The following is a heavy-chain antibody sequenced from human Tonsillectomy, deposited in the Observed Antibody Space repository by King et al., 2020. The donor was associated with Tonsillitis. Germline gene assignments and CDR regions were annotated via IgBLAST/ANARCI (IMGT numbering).Heavy chain of an antibody. CDR3: AKSSSSTSPRYYGMDV. Sequence: VQLVESGGGLVQPGGSLRLSCAASGFTFSSYAMSWVRKAPGKGLEWVAAMSGSGGSTYYADSVKGRFTISRDNSKTTLYRQMNSMGAEDTAVYYCAKSSSSTSPRYYGMDVWGQGTTVTVSS. J-gene: IGHJ6*02. D-gene: IGHD2-2*01. V-gene: IGHV3-23*04. CDR1: GFTFSSYA. CDR2: MSGSGGST.